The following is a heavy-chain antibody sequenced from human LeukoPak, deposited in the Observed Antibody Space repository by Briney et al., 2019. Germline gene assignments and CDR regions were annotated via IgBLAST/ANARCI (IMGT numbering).Heavy chain of an antibody. CDR3: ARDSESCTSTSCFHP. CDR1: GYAISSGSY. Sequence: SETLSLTCSVSGYAISSGSYWAWIRPPPGKGLEWIGSIYNSGSTYYNPSLKSRVTISVDTSKNQFSLKLSSVTAADTAVYYCARDSESCTSTSCFHPWGQGTLVTVSS. CDR2: IYNSGST. J-gene: IGHJ5*02. D-gene: IGHD2-2*01. V-gene: IGHV4-38-2*02.